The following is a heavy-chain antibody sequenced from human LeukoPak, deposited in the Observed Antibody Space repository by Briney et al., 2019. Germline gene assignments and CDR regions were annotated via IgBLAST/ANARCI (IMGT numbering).Heavy chain of an antibody. V-gene: IGHV4-59*08. D-gene: IGHD1-7*01. J-gene: IGHJ1*01. CDR3: VQNIPGTIEH. CDR1: GGSISSNY. Sequence: SETLSLTCTVSGGSISSNYWSWIRQPPGKGLEWIGYISYSGSTNYNPSLKSRVTISVDTSKNHFSLRLSSVTAADTAVYYCVQNIPGTIEHWGQGTLVTVSS. CDR2: ISYSGST.